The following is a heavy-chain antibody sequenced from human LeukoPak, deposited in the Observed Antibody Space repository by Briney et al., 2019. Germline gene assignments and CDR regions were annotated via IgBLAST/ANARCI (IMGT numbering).Heavy chain of an antibody. CDR3: ARVRKLELRY. Sequence: GGSLRLSCAASGFTFSSYSMNWVRQAPGKGLEWVSSFSNSSSYIYYADSVKGRFTISRDNAKNSLYLQMNRLRAEDTAVYYCARVRKLELRYWGQGTLVTVSS. J-gene: IGHJ4*02. V-gene: IGHV3-21*01. CDR1: GFTFSSYS. CDR2: FSNSSSYI. D-gene: IGHD1-7*01.